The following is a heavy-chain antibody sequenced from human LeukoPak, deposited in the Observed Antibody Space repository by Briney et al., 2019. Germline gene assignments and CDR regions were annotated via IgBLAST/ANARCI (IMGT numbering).Heavy chain of an antibody. J-gene: IGHJ4*02. CDR3: PKDATPYNSIWDYFDC. CDR2: VGGGDDDT. V-gene: IGHV3-23*01. CDR1: GFTFSVHA. Sequence: GGSLRLSCAASGFTFSVHAISWVRQAPGKGLEWVSSVGGGDDDTYYADSVRGRFTVSRDNSKNTLYLQMNTLRAEDTAEYYCPKDATPYNSIWDYFDCWGRGTLVTVSS. D-gene: IGHD1-1*01.